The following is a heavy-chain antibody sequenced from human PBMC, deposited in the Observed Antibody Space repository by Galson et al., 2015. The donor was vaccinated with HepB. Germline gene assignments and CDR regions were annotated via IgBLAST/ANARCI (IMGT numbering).Heavy chain of an antibody. D-gene: IGHD1-26*01. CDR2: IRGSGGST. CDR3: ARGEGANDWFDP. V-gene: IGHV3-23*01. CDR1: GFTFSANA. Sequence: SLRLSCAAPGFTFSANAMTWVRQAPRKGLEWVASIRGSGGSTYYADPVKGRFTISRDNSKNTLYLQTNSLTDDDTAMYYCARGEGANDWFDPWGQGTLVTVSS. J-gene: IGHJ5*02.